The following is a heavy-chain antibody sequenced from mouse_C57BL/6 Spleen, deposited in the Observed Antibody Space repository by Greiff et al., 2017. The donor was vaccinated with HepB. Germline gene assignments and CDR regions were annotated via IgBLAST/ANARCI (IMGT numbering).Heavy chain of an antibody. D-gene: IGHD1-1*01. J-gene: IGHJ2*01. CDR2: INPNNGGT. V-gene: IGHV1-26*01. Sequence: EVQLQQSGPELVKPGASVKISCKASGYTFTDYYMNWVKQSHGKSLEWIGDINPNNGGTSYNQKFKGKATLTVDKSSSTAYMEIRSLTSEDSAVYYCGGYGSSFDYWGQGTTLTVSS. CDR1: GYTFTDYY. CDR3: GGYGSSFDY.